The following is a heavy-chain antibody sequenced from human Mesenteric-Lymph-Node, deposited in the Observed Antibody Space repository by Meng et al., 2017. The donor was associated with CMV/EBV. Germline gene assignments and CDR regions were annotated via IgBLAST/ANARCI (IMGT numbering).Heavy chain of an antibody. CDR3: ARDWDIVVEPTARYYYYGMDV. Sequence: GGSLRLSCAASGFTFSSYCMSWVRQAPEKGLEWVANINQDGSEKYYVDSVKGRFTISRDNAKNSLYLQMNSLRDEDTAVYYCARDWDIVVEPTARYYYYGMDVWGQGTTVTVSS. D-gene: IGHD2-2*01. V-gene: IGHV3-7*01. CDR2: INQDGSEK. CDR1: GFTFSSYC. J-gene: IGHJ6*02.